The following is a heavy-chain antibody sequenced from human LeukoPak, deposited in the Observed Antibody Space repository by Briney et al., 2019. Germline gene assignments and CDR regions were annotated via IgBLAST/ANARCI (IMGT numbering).Heavy chain of an antibody. J-gene: IGHJ4*02. CDR1: GFTFNNYC. CDR2: IKEDGTET. Sequence: GGSLRLSCAASGFTFNNYCMNWVRQAPGKGLEWVANIKEDGTETYYVDSVKGRFTISRDNAKNSLYLQMNSLRVEDTAVYYCAKEGRSLQTYWGQGTLVTVSS. CDR3: AKEGRSLQTY. D-gene: IGHD5-24*01. V-gene: IGHV3-7*03.